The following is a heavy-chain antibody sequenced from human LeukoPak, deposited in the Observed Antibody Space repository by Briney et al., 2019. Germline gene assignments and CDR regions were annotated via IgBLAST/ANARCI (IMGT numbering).Heavy chain of an antibody. D-gene: IGHD6-6*01. CDR1: GFTFSSYA. J-gene: IGHJ3*02. CDR3: AKGHTPVAARPDAFDI. Sequence: GGSLRLSCAASGFTFSSYAMHWVRQAPGKGLEWVAVISYDGSNKYYADSVKGRFTISRDNSKNTLYLQMNSLRAEDTAVYYCAKGHTPVAARPDAFDIWGQGTMVTVSS. CDR2: ISYDGSNK. V-gene: IGHV3-30-3*01.